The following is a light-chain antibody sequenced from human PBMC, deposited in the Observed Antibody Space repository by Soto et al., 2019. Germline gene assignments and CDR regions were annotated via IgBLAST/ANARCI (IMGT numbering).Light chain of an antibody. CDR3: QQYSTYPWT. V-gene: IGKV1-5*03. CDR1: ESISSW. J-gene: IGKJ1*01. CDR2: KAS. Sequence: DIQMTQSPSTLSASVVDRVTITCRASESISSWLAWYQQKPGKAPKLLIYKASSLESGVPSRFSGSGSATEFTLTISSLQPDDFATYYCQQYSTYPWTFGQGTKVDI.